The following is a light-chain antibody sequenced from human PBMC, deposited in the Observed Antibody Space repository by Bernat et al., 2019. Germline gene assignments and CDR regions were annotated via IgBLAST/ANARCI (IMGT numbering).Light chain of an antibody. J-gene: IGLJ3*02. V-gene: IGLV2-14*01. CDR2: DVS. CDR1: RSDIGVYNY. Sequence: QSALTQPASVSGSPGQSITISCSGTRSDIGVYNYVAWYQQHPGKAPRLIIYDVSNRPSGVSNRFSGSKSGNTPSLTISGLQAEDEADYYCSSYTNTNARVFGGGTKLTVL. CDR3: SSYTNTNARV.